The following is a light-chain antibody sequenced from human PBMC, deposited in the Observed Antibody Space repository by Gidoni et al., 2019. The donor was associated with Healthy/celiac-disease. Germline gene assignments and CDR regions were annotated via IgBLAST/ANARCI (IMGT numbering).Light chain of an antibody. CDR1: QDISNY. Sequence: DIQMTPSPSSLSASVADRVTITCQARQDISNYLNWYQQKPGKAPKLLIYDASNLETGVPSRFSGSGSGTDFTFTISSLQPEDIATYYCQQYDNLPAFGGGTKVEIK. CDR3: QQYDNLPA. J-gene: IGKJ4*01. CDR2: DAS. V-gene: IGKV1-33*01.